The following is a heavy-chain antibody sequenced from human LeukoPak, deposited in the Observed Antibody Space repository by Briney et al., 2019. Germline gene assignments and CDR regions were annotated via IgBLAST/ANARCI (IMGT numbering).Heavy chain of an antibody. CDR2: ISWDGATT. CDR3: AKADHRGNGYNYDY. D-gene: IGHD5-24*01. J-gene: IGHJ4*02. CDR1: GFTFDDYT. Sequence: GGSLRLSCGASGFTFDDYTMHWVRQAPGKGLEWVSVISWDGATTYYSGSVKGQFTISRDNSENSLYLQMNSLKTEDTALYYCAKADHRGNGYNYDYWGRGTMVTVSS. V-gene: IGHV3-43*01.